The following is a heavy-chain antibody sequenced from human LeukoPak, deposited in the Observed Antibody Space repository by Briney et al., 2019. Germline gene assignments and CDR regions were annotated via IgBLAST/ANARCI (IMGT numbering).Heavy chain of an antibody. Sequence: GGSLRLSCAASGFRFSDYSMNWVRQAPGKGLEWISYIGIDSGNTRYADSVKGRFTISGDKAKNSLYLQTHSLRVEDTAVYYCARDYKYAFDNWGQGTLVTVSS. CDR1: GFRFSDYS. D-gene: IGHD5-24*01. CDR2: IGIDSGNT. J-gene: IGHJ4*02. V-gene: IGHV3-48*01. CDR3: ARDYKYAFDN.